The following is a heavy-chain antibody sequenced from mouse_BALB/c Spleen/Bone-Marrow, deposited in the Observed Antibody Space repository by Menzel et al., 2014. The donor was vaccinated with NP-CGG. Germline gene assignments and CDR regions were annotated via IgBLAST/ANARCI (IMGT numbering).Heavy chain of an antibody. Sequence: EVQVVESGAELVKPGASVKLSCTASGFNIKDTYMHWVKQRPEQGLEWIGRIDPASGNTKYDPKFQGKATITADTSSNTAYLQLSSLTSEDTAVYYCASYYYGSSAFAYWGQGTLVTVSA. D-gene: IGHD1-1*01. CDR3: ASYYYGSSAFAY. V-gene: IGHV14-3*02. CDR1: GFNIKDTY. CDR2: IDPASGNT. J-gene: IGHJ3*01.